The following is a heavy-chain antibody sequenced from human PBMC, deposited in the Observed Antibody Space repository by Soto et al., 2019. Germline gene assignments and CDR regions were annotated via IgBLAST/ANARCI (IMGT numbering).Heavy chain of an antibody. J-gene: IGHJ4*02. CDR1: GFALSYYN. Sequence: EVQLVESGGGLVQPGGSLRLSCAASGFALSYYNMKWVRQAPRKGLEWISDISSSSGATYYADSVKGRFTISRDYAKNSLYQQMNNLRVEDTAIYYCVRDSAYSFDYWGQGTLVTVSS. CDR3: VRDSAYSFDY. D-gene: IGHD2-21*01. CDR2: ISSSSGAT. V-gene: IGHV3-48*01.